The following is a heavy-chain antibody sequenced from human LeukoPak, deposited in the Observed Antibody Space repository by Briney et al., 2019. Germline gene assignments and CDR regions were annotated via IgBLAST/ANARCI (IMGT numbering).Heavy chain of an antibody. J-gene: IGHJ4*02. CDR3: ARESAHDYGDSHAGACLDY. CDR1: GFAFSRYY. Sequence: GGSLRLSCAATGFAFSRYYMSWIRQAPGKGLEWVSYISSAGTTIYYADSVKGRFTISRDNAKNSLYLQMNSLRAEDTAVYYCARESAHDYGDSHAGACLDYWGQGNLVTVSS. CDR2: ISSAGTTI. D-gene: IGHD4/OR15-4a*01. V-gene: IGHV3-11*01.